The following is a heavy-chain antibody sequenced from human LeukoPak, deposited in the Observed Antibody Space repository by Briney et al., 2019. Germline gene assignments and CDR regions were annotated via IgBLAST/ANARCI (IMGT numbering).Heavy chain of an antibody. V-gene: IGHV3-74*01. D-gene: IGHD1-20*01. CDR3: ASGCCSNNWNDGDY. Sequence: GGSLRLSCSASGFTFSTYWMHWVGQAQGKGLVWVPLIKGVGTTTYYAASVKGRFTIARDNAKNTLYLQMNSLRAEDTAVYYCASGCCSNNWNDGDYWGQGTLVTVSS. CDR1: GFTFSTYW. J-gene: IGHJ4*02. CDR2: IKGVGTTT.